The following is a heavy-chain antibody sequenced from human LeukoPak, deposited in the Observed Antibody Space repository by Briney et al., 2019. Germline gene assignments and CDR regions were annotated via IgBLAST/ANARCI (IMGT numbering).Heavy chain of an antibody. J-gene: IGHJ4*02. D-gene: IGHD3-3*01. CDR1: GGSISSSSFY. CDR3: ARVGRKKYDFWSGPTEDY. V-gene: IGHV4-39*07. Sequence: PSETLSLTCTVSGGSISSSSFYWGWIRQPPGKGLEWIGSIYYSGSTYYNPSLKSRVTISVDMSKNQFSLKLSSVTAADTAVYYCARVGRKKYDFWSGPTEDYWGQGTLVTVSS. CDR2: IYYSGST.